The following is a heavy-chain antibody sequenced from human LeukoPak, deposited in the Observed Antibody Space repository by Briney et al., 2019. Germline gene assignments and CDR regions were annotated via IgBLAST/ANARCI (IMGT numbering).Heavy chain of an antibody. V-gene: IGHV3-11*01. CDR3: AKGPDYDFWSGSYFDY. J-gene: IGHJ4*02. Sequence: GGSLRLCCAASGFTFSDYYMSWIRQAPGKGLEWVSYISSSGSTIYYADSVKGRFTISRDNAKNTLYLQMNSLRAEDTAVYYCAKGPDYDFWSGSYFDYWGQGTLVTVSS. CDR1: GFTFSDYY. CDR2: ISSSGSTI. D-gene: IGHD3-3*01.